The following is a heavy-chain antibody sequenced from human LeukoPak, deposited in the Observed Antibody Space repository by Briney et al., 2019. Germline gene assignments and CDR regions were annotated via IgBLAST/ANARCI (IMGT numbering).Heavy chain of an antibody. CDR1: GGTFSSYA. V-gene: IGHV1-69*05. CDR2: IIPIFGTA. D-gene: IGHD6-13*01. CDR3: ARVPTRGIAAPEYYYYMDV. J-gene: IGHJ6*03. Sequence: ASVKVSCKASGGTFSSYAISWVRQAPGQGLEWMGGIIPIFGTANYAQKFQGRVTITTDESTSTAYMELSSLRSEDTAVYYCARVPTRGIAAPEYYYYMDVWGKGTTVTFSS.